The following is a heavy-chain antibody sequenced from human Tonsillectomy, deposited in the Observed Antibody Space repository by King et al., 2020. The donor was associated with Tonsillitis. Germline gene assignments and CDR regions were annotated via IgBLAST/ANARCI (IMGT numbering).Heavy chain of an antibody. J-gene: IGHJ6*02. CDR1: GFTFSSYG. V-gene: IGHV3-30*18. D-gene: IGHD6-13*01. Sequence: QLVQSGGGVVQPGRSLRLSCAASGFTFSSYGMHWVRQAPGKGLEWVGIISYDGSNKYYADSVKGRFTISRDNSKNTLYLQMNSLRAEDTAVYYCAKDRLSSSSWYYYGMDVWGQGTTVTVSS. CDR3: AKDRLSSSSWYYYGMDV. CDR2: ISYDGSNK.